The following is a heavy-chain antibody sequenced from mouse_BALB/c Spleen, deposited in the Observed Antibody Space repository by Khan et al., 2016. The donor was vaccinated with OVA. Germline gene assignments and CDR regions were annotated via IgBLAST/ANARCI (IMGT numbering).Heavy chain of an antibody. CDR1: GYSITSDYA. CDR2: ISYSGST. V-gene: IGHV3-2*02. J-gene: IGHJ1*01. D-gene: IGHD1-1*01. Sequence: EVQLQESGPGLVKPSQSLSLTCTVTGYSITSDYAWNWIRQLPGNKQECMALISYSGSTSYHPSLKSRVSITRDTSKNQFFLQLNSVTTEDTVTTDYARLYYYGHWYFDVWGPGTTVTVSS. CDR3: ARLYYYGHWYFDV.